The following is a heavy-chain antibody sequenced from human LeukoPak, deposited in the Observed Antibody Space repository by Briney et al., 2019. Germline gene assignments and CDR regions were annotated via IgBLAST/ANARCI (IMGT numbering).Heavy chain of an antibody. CDR3: AKVHRITMTVVSGFDY. J-gene: IGHJ4*02. D-gene: IGHD3-22*01. V-gene: IGHV3-48*03. CDR2: ISSSGSTI. CDR1: GFTFSSYE. Sequence: GGSLRLSCAASGFTFSSYEMKWVRQAPGKGLEWVSYISSSGSTIYYADSVKGRFTISRDNSKNTLYLQMNSLRAEDTAVYYCAKVHRITMTVVSGFDYWGQGTLVTVSS.